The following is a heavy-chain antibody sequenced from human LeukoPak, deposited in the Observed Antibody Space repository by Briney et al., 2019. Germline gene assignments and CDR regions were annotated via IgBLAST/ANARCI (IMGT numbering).Heavy chain of an antibody. Sequence: GGSLRLSCAASGFTVSSNYMGWVRQAPGKGLEWVSVIYSGGSTYYADSVKGRFTISRDNSKNTLYLQMNSLRAEDTAVYYCASQGERYLDWPQDYWGQGTLVTVSS. V-gene: IGHV3-66*02. CDR2: IYSGGST. CDR1: GFTVSSNY. D-gene: IGHD3-9*01. CDR3: ASQGERYLDWPQDY. J-gene: IGHJ4*02.